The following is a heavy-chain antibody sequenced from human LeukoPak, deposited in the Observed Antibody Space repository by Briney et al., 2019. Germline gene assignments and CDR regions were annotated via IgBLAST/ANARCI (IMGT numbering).Heavy chain of an antibody. CDR2: INPSGGST. D-gene: IGHD6-13*01. Sequence: ASVKVSCKASGYTFTSYYMHWVRQAPGQGLEWMGIINPSGGSTNYAQKLQGRVTMTTDTSTSTAYMELRSLRSDDTAVYYCARDGSSSWPPSPQLHKYWGQGTLVTVSS. CDR1: GYTFTSYY. CDR3: ARDGSSSWPPSPQLHKY. J-gene: IGHJ4*02. V-gene: IGHV1-46*01.